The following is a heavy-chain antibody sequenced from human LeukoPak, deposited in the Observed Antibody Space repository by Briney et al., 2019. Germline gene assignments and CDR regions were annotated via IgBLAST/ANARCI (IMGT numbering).Heavy chain of an antibody. CDR1: GFSFSSYS. Sequence: HPGGSLRLSCAASGFSFSSYSIHWVRQAPGKGLEWVAVISSDGNSKNFALSVKGRFAISRDNSKNTLYLQMNSLRAEDTAVYYCAQGNRDGYNYVAAYFDYWGQGTLVTVSS. V-gene: IGHV3-30*09. CDR3: AQGNRDGYNYVAAYFDY. J-gene: IGHJ4*02. D-gene: IGHD5-24*01. CDR2: ISSDGNSK.